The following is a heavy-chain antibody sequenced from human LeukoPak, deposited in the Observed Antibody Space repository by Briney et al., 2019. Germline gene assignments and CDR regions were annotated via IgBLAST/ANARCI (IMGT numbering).Heavy chain of an antibody. CDR1: GGSISSYY. CDR2: ISYSGST. V-gene: IGHV4-59*12. CDR3: ARRGLGYCSSSSCLPYAFDI. J-gene: IGHJ3*02. Sequence: SSETLSLTCTVSGGSISSYYWTWLRQPPGKGLECVGYISYSGSTTYNPSLKSRVTISVDTSKNQFSLKLSSLTAADTAVYYCARRGLGYCSSSSCLPYAFDIWGQGTMVTVSS. D-gene: IGHD2-2*01.